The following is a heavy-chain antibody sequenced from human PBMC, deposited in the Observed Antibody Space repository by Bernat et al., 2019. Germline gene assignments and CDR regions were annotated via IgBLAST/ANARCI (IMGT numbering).Heavy chain of an antibody. CDR1: GFTFSSYA. D-gene: IGHD5-18*01. CDR2: ISGSGGST. Sequence: EVQLLESGGGLVQPGGSLRLSCAASGFTFSSYAMSWVRQAPGKGLEWVSAISGSGGSTYYADSVKGRFTISRDKSKNTLYLQMNSLRAEDTAVYYCARDGFSYGLTEIDYWGQGTLVTVSS. V-gene: IGHV3-23*01. J-gene: IGHJ4*02. CDR3: ARDGFSYGLTEIDY.